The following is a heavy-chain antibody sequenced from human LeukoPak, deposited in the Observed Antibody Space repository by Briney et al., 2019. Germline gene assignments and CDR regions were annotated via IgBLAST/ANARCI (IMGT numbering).Heavy chain of an antibody. CDR2: IYNSGSN. D-gene: IGHD3-10*01. CDR1: GGSISSDY. V-gene: IGHV4-59*08. CDR3: ATRGY. Sequence: SETLSLTCTVSGGSISSDYWQWIRQPPGKGLEWVGYIYNSGSNKYNPSLKSRVTISIDTSKNQFSLKLTSVTAADTAVYYCATRGYWGQGTLVTVFS. J-gene: IGHJ4*02.